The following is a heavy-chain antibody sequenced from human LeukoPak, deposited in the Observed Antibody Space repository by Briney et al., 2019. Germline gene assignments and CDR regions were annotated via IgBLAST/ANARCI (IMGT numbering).Heavy chain of an antibody. D-gene: IGHD2-2*01. Sequence: ASVKVSCKASGYTFTGYAISWVRQAPGQGLEWMGWVSAYNGNTNYAQNFQGRVTMTTDTSTSTAYMELRSLRSDDTAVYYCARGLVPAAMGYFDYWGQGTLVTVSS. J-gene: IGHJ4*02. V-gene: IGHV1-18*01. CDR1: GYTFTGYA. CDR2: VSAYNGNT. CDR3: ARGLVPAAMGYFDY.